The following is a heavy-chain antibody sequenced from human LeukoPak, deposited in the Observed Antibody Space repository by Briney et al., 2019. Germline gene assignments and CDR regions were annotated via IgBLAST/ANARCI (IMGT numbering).Heavy chain of an antibody. CDR2: ISGSGGST. J-gene: IGHJ3*02. Sequence: GGSLRLSCAASGFTFSSYAMSWVRQAPGKGLEWVSAISGSGGSTYYADSVKGRFTISRDNSKNTLYLQMNSLRAEDTAVYYCAKDLNYDFWSGYSDAFDIWGQGTMVTVSS. CDR1: GFTFSSYA. V-gene: IGHV3-23*01. CDR3: AKDLNYDFWSGYSDAFDI. D-gene: IGHD3-3*01.